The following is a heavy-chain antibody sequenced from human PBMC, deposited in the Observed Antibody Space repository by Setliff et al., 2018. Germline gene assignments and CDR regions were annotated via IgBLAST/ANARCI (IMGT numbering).Heavy chain of an antibody. V-gene: IGHV4-4*02. D-gene: IGHD3-3*01. CDR2: IYHDGNT. J-gene: IGHJ6*03. Sequence: ASETLSLTCAVSGVSVNSLTWWSWVRQSPGKGLEWIGHIYHDGNTKSYPSVHFNQSLKSRVTMSVDKSKNHFSLELTSVTAADTAVYYCARVSGFLYVDVWGKGTTVTVSS. CDR3: ARVSGFLYVDV. CDR1: GVSVNSLTW.